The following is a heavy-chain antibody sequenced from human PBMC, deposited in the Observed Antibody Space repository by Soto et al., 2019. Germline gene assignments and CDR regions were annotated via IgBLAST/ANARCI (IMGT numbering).Heavy chain of an antibody. D-gene: IGHD3-3*01. J-gene: IGHJ4*02. V-gene: IGHV4-59*08. CDR2: VYYTGST. CDR3: ARHTSSRDYGDFDY. CDR1: GGSISGYY. Sequence: SETLSLTCTVSGGSISGYYWSWLRQPPGKGLEYIGYVYYTGSTNYNPSLKSRVTISVDTSKNQFSLKLSSVTAADTAVYYCARHTSSRDYGDFDYWGQGTLVTVSS.